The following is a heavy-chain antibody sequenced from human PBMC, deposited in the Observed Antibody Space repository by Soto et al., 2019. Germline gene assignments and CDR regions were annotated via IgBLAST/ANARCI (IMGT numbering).Heavy chain of an antibody. CDR2: ISSSSSYI. V-gene: IGHV3-21*01. D-gene: IGHD6-19*01. CDR3: ASEQWAGGMDV. CDR1: GFTFSSYS. J-gene: IGHJ6*02. Sequence: EVQLVESGGGLVKPGGSLRLSCAASGFTFSSYSMNWVRQAPGKGLEWVSSISSSSSYIYYADSVKGRFTISRDSAKNSLYLQMNSLRAEDTAVYYCASEQWAGGMDVWGQGNTVTVSS.